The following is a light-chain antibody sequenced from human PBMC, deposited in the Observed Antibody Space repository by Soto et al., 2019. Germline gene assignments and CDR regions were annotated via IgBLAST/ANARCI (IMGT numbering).Light chain of an antibody. CDR3: QSYDSSLSGVV. J-gene: IGLJ2*01. CDR2: GNS. CDR1: SSNIGAGYD. V-gene: IGLV1-40*01. Sequence: QSVLTQPPSVSVAPGQRVTISCTGSSSNIGAGYDVRWYQQLPGTAPKLLIYGNSNRPAGVPERFSGSKSGTSASLAITGLQAEDEADYYCQSYDSSLSGVVFGGGTKVTVL.